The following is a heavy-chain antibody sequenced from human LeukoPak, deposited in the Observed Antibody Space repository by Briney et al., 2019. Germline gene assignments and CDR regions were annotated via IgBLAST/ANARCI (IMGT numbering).Heavy chain of an antibody. V-gene: IGHV4-59*08. CDR2: IYYSGST. J-gene: IGHJ3*02. Sequence: SETLSLTCTVSGGSISSYYWSWIRQPPGKGLEWIGYIYYSGSTNYNPSLKSRVTISVDTSKNQISLKLSSVTAADTAVYYCARGGATVTTLDAFDIWGQGTMVTVSS. CDR3: ARGGATVTTLDAFDI. CDR1: GGSISSYY. D-gene: IGHD4-17*01.